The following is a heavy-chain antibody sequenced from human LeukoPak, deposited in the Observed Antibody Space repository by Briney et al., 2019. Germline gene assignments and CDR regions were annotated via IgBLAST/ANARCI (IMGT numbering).Heavy chain of an antibody. Sequence: PGGSLRLSCAASGFTFSSYGMHWVRQAPGKGLEWVAVIWYDGSNKYYADSVKGRFTISRDNSKNTLYLQMNSLRAEDTAVYYCAKDLNGYGDYVFGGGAFDIWGQGTMVTVSS. V-gene: IGHV3-33*06. CDR1: GFTFSSYG. D-gene: IGHD4-17*01. CDR2: IWYDGSNK. CDR3: AKDLNGYGDYVFGGGAFDI. J-gene: IGHJ3*02.